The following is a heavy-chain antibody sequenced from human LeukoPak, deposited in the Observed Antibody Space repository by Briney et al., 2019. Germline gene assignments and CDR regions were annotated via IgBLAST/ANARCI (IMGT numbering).Heavy chain of an antibody. Sequence: GGSLRLSCAASGFTFSSYAMSWVRQAPGKGLEWVSGISWNSGSIGYADSVKGRFTISRDNAKNSLYLQMNSLRAEDMALYYCAKGGRYDFWSGYYDAFDIWGQGTMVTVSS. CDR3: AKGGRYDFWSGYYDAFDI. CDR2: ISWNSGSI. CDR1: GFTFSSYA. V-gene: IGHV3-9*03. J-gene: IGHJ3*02. D-gene: IGHD3-3*01.